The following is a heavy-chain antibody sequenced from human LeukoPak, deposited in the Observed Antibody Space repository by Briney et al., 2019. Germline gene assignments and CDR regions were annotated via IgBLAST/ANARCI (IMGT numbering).Heavy chain of an antibody. D-gene: IGHD1-26*01. Sequence: PGGSLRLFCAASGFNFNDYWMTWVRQPPGKGLQWVARISQDGTETLYADSVKGRFILSKDNADKSLYLQMNSLTTEDTAVYYCVRLWEFDYWGQGTLVTVSS. CDR1: GFNFNDYW. J-gene: IGHJ4*02. CDR3: VRLWEFDY. V-gene: IGHV3-7*01. CDR2: ISQDGTET.